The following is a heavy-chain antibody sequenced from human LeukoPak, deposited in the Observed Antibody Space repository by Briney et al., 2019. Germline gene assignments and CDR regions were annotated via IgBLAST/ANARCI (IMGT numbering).Heavy chain of an antibody. V-gene: IGHV4-59*01. CDR1: GGSISSYY. J-gene: IGHJ4*02. D-gene: IGHD3-22*01. Sequence: SETLSLTCTVSGGSISSYYWSWIRQPPGKGLEWIGYIYYSGSTNYNPSLKSRVTISVDTSKNQFSLKLSSVTVADTAVYYCARGYYYDSSGYSFDYWGQGTLVTVSS. CDR2: IYYSGST. CDR3: ARGYYYDSSGYSFDY.